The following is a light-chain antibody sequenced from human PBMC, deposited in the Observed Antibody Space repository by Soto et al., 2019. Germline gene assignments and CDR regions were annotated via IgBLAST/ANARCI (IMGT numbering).Light chain of an antibody. CDR3: QTWGTGIRVV. V-gene: IGLV4-69*01. Sequence: QLVLTQSPSASASLGASVKLTCILSSGHSSYAIAWHQQQPEKGPRYLMKLNSDGSHSKGDGIPDRFSGSSSGAERYLTISSLQSEDEADYYCQTWGTGIRVVFGGGTKLTVL. J-gene: IGLJ2*01. CDR2: LNSDGSH. CDR1: SGHSSYA.